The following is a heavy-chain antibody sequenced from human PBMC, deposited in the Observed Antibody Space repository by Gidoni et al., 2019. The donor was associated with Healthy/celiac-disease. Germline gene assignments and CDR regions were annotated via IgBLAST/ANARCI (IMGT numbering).Heavy chain of an antibody. Sequence: QVQMVQSGAEVKTPGASVKVSCQASGYTFTRYDTNWVRQATGQGLEWRGWMNPTSGNTGYAQKFQGRATITRNTSISTAYMERSSLRSEDTAVYYCARGPRGVAGTQSDYYYYYYGMDVWGQGTTVTVSS. CDR1: GYTFTRYD. J-gene: IGHJ6*02. D-gene: IGHD6-19*01. CDR3: ARGPRGVAGTQSDYYYYYYGMDV. V-gene: IGHV1-8*01. CDR2: MNPTSGNT.